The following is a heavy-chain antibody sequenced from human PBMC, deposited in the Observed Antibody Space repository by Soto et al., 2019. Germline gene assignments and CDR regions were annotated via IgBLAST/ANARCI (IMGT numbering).Heavy chain of an antibody. D-gene: IGHD1-26*01. V-gene: IGHV1-18*04. Sequence: ASVKVSCNASGYTSSIYGISLVRQAPGQGLEWMAWISGYNGNIKYAQKFQGRVTVATDTTTTGAYMELRSLRSDDTAVYYCARDVSGGTYPWFFDLWGRGTLVTAPQ. CDR3: ARDVSGGTYPWFFDL. J-gene: IGHJ2*01. CDR2: ISGYNGNI. CDR1: GYTSSIYG.